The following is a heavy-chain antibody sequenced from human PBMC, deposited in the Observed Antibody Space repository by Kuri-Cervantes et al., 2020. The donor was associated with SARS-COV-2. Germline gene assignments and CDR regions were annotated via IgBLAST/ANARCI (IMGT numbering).Heavy chain of an antibody. CDR2: IKCDGSEK. CDR3: ATALAVTMNWFDP. CDR1: GFTFSSSW. Sequence: GESLKISCAASGFTFSSSWMHWVCQAPEKGLEWVADIKCDGSEKYYVDSVKGRLTISRDNAKNSLYLQVNSLRAEDMTVYYCATALAVTMNWFDPWGQGTLVTVSS. D-gene: IGHD4-17*01. V-gene: IGHV3-52*01. J-gene: IGHJ5*02.